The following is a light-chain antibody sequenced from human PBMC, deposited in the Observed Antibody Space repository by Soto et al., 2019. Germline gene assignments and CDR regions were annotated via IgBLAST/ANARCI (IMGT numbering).Light chain of an antibody. CDR1: QSVSSSY. Sequence: EIVLTQSPGTQSLSPGDRATLSCRASQSVSSSYLAWYQQKPGQAPRLLIYGASSRATGIPDRFSGSGSGTDFTLTISRLEPEDFAVYYCQQYGNSPGYTFGQGTKLEIK. J-gene: IGKJ2*01. CDR2: GAS. CDR3: QQYGNSPGYT. V-gene: IGKV3-20*01.